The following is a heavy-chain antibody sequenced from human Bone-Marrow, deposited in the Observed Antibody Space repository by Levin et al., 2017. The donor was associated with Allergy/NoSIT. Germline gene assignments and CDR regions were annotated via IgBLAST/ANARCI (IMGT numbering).Heavy chain of an antibody. CDR2: IYHTGNT. J-gene: IGHJ3*02. Sequence: PSETLSLTCAVSGYSISSGYYWGWIRQPPGKGLEWIASIYHTGNTYYNPSLKSRVTISLDTSKNQFSLKMNSVTVADTAVYYCARGGYPFCGGDCHTDVFDIWGQGTVVTVSP. CDR3: ARGGYPFCGGDCHTDVFDI. D-gene: IGHD2-21*02. V-gene: IGHV4-38-2*01. CDR1: GYSISSGYY.